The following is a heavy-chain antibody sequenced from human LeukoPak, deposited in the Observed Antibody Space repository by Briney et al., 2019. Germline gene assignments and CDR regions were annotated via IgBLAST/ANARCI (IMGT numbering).Heavy chain of an antibody. CDR1: GFTFSSYA. CDR2: ISYDGSNK. J-gene: IGHJ6*02. CDR3: ARGPYGMDV. V-gene: IGHV3-30-3*01. Sequence: GGSLRLSCAASGFTFSSYATHWVRQAPGKGLEWVAVISYDGSNKYYADSVKGRFTISRDNSKNTLYLQMNSLRAEDTAVYYCARGPYGMDVWGQGTTVTVSS.